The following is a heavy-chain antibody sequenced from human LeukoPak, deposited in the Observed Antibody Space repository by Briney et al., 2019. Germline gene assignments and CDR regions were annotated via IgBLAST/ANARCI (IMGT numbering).Heavy chain of an antibody. CDR3: ARYSSSSPPYYYMDV. V-gene: IGHV3-20*04. J-gene: IGHJ6*03. CDR1: RFTFDDYG. D-gene: IGHD6-6*01. CDR2: INWNGGSP. Sequence: GGSLRLSCAASRFTFDDYGMSWVRQAPGKGLEWVSGINWNGGSPGYADSVKGRFTISRDNAKNSLYLQMNSLRVEDTALYYCARYSSSSPPYYYMDVWGKGTTVTVSS.